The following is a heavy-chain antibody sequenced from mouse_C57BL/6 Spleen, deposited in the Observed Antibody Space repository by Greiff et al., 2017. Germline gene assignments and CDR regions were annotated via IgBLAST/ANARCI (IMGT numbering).Heavy chain of an antibody. V-gene: IGHV1-26*01. D-gene: IGHD2-3*01. Sequence: EVQLQQSGPELVKPGASVKISCKASGYTFTNYYMNWVKQSHGKSLEWIGDINPNNGGTSYNQKFKGKATLTVDKSSSTAYMGLRSLTSEDSAVYYCARFHDGYYDYWGQGTTLTVSS. CDR2: INPNNGGT. CDR3: ARFHDGYYDY. J-gene: IGHJ2*01. CDR1: GYTFTNYY.